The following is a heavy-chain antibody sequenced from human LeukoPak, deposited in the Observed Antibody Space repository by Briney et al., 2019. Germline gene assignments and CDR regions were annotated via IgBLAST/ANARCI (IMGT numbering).Heavy chain of an antibody. V-gene: IGHV4-61*02. CDR1: GGSISSGSYY. CDR3: ARDCGGDCYAGYYYGMDV. D-gene: IGHD2-21*02. CDR2: IYTSGGT. Sequence: SQTLSLTCTVSGGSISSGSYYWSWIRQPAGKGLEWIGRIYTSGGTNYNPSLKSRVTISVDTSKNQFSLKLSSVTAADTAVYYCARDCGGDCYAGYYYGMDVWGQGTTVTVSS. J-gene: IGHJ6*02.